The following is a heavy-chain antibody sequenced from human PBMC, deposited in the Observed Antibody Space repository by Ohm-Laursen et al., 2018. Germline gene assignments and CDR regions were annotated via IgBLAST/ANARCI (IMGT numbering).Heavy chain of an antibody. CDR2: VFPVGAT. V-gene: IGHV4-4*07. CDR3: TNSLGGAH. CDR1: INSFDEAF. Sequence: SETLSLTCTVSINSFDEAFWSWIRQPAGKGLEWIGRVFPVGATNYNPSLKGRLTMSINRSKKQFSLRLTSVTAAVTAVYYCTNSLGGAHWGPGILVTVSS. J-gene: IGHJ4*02.